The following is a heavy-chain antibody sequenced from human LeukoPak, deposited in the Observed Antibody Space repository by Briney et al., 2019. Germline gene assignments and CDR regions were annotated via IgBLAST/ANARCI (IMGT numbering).Heavy chain of an antibody. V-gene: IGHV3-48*03. CDR2: ISSSGSTI. CDR3: ARDCAGSGSMGNWFDP. Sequence: GGSLRLSCAASGFTFSSYEMNWVRQAPGKGLEWVSYISSSGSTIYYADSVKGRFTISRDNAKNSLYLQMNSLRAEDTAVYYCARDCAGSGSMGNWFDPWGQGTLVTVSS. J-gene: IGHJ5*02. CDR1: GFTFSSYE. D-gene: IGHD3-10*01.